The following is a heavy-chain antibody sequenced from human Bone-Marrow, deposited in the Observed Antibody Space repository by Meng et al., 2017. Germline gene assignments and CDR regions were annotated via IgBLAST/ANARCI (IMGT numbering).Heavy chain of an antibody. CDR3: ANLRNWSGPDYFDY. D-gene: IGHD3-10*01. CDR2: ISGSGGNT. Sequence: GGSLRLSCAASGFTFSSYAMSWVRQAPGKGLEWVSAISGSGGNTYSADSVKGRFTISRDNSKNTLYLQMNSLRAEDTAVYYCANLRNWSGPDYFDYWGQGTLVTVSS. CDR1: GFTFSSYA. V-gene: IGHV3-23*01. J-gene: IGHJ4*02.